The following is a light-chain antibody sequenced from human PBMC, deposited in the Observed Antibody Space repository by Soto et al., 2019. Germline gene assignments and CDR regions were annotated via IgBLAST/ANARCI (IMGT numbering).Light chain of an antibody. CDR2: EDN. V-gene: IGLV6-57*01. CDR3: QSYDGSNWV. J-gene: IGLJ7*01. CDR1: SGSVASNH. Sequence: NFMLTQLHSMSGSPGKTVTISCTRSSGSVASNHVQWYQQRPGSSPTTVIFEDNQRPSGVPDRFSGSIDTSSNSASLSISGLKTEDEADYYCQSYDGSNWVFGGGTQLTVL.